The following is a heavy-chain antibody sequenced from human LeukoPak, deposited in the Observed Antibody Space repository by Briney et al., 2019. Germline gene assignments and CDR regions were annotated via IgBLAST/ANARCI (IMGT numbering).Heavy chain of an antibody. J-gene: IGHJ4*02. D-gene: IGHD4-17*01. CDR2: ISGSGGST. CDR1: GFPFSSYA. Sequence: PGGSLRLSCAASGFPFSSYAMSWVRQAPGKGLVWVSAISGSGGSTYYADSVKGRFTISRDNSKNTLYLQMNSLRAEDTAVYYCANFPRPLRLHGVNYWGQGTLVTVSS. V-gene: IGHV3-23*01. CDR3: ANFPRPLRLHGVNY.